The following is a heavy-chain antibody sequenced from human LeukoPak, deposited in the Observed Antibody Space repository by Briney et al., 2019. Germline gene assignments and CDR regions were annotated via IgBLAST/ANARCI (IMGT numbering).Heavy chain of an antibody. CDR1: GFTFDDYA. V-gene: IGHV3-9*01. CDR2: ISWNSGSI. D-gene: IGHD3-10*01. CDR3: ARDRVVSYGSGSYDAFDI. Sequence: GRSLRLSCAASGFTFDDYAMHWVRQAPGKGLEWVSGISWNSGSIGYADSVKGRFTISRDNAKNSLYLQMNSLRAEDTAVYYCARDRVVSYGSGSYDAFDIWGQGTMVTVSS. J-gene: IGHJ3*02.